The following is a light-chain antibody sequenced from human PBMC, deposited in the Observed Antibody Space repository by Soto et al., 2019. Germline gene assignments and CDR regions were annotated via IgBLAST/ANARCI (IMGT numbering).Light chain of an antibody. J-gene: IGKJ4*01. V-gene: IGKV1-39*01. CDR1: QSISSY. CDR2: AAS. CDR3: QQSYSTPLT. Sequence: DIQMTQSPSSLSASVGDRVTITCRASQSISSYLNWYQQKPGKAPKLLIYAASSLQSGDPSRFIGSGSGTDFTLTISSLQPEDFATYYCQQSYSTPLTFGGGTKVEIK.